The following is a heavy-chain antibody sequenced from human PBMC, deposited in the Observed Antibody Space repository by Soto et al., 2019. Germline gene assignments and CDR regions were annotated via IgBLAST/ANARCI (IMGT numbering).Heavy chain of an antibody. D-gene: IGHD4-17*01. CDR2: IYYSGST. Sequence: SETLSLTCTVSGGSISSGDYYWSWIRQPPGKGLEWIGYIYYSGSTYYNPSLKSRVTISVDTSKNQFSLKLSSVTAADTAVYYCARAVTVTTMPFDYWGQGTTVTVSS. CDR1: GGSISSGDYY. CDR3: ARAVTVTTMPFDY. J-gene: IGHJ4*03. V-gene: IGHV4-30-4*01.